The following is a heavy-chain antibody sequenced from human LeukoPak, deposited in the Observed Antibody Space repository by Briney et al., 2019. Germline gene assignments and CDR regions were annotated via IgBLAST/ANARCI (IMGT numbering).Heavy chain of an antibody. CDR2: TGDKANSYTT. V-gene: IGHV3-72*01. J-gene: IGHJ3*02. Sequence: GGSLRLSCATSGFTFSDYYMAWVRQAPGKGLEWVGRTGDKANSYTTEYAASVKGRFTISRDDSKNSLHLQINSLKTEDTAVYYCVRAGSFHAFDIWGQGTMVTVPS. CDR3: VRAGSFHAFDI. CDR1: GFTFSDYY. D-gene: IGHD1-1*01.